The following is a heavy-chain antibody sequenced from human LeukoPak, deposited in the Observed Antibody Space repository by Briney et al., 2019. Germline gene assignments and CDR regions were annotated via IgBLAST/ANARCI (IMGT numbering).Heavy chain of an antibody. J-gene: IGHJ4*02. CDR1: GGSISSYY. CDR2: IYYSGST. D-gene: IGHD3-10*01. CDR3: ATYYYGSGSYFPH. V-gene: IGHV4-59*01. Sequence: KPSETLSLTCTVSGGSISSYYWSWIRQPPGKGLEWIGYIYYSGSTNYNPSLKSRVTISVDTSKNQFSLKLSSVSAADTAVYYCATYYYGSGSYFPHWGQGTLVTVSS.